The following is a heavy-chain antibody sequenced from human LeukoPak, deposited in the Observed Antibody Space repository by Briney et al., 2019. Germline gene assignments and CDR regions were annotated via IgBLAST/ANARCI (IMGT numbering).Heavy chain of an antibody. J-gene: IGHJ6*03. CDR2: IYYSGST. D-gene: IGHD6-19*01. V-gene: IGHV4-30-4*08. Sequence: PSQTLSLTCTVSGGTISSGNYYWSWIRQPPGKGLEWIGYIYYSGSTYYNPSLKSRVTMSVDTSKNQFSLKLSSVTAADTAVYYCARDRGSSGWGYYYYYMDVWGIGTTVTVSS. CDR1: GGTISSGNYY. CDR3: ARDRGSSGWGYYYYYMDV.